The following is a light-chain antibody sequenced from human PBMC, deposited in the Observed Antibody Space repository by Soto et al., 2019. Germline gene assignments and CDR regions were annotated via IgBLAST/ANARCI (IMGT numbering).Light chain of an antibody. V-gene: IGKV1-33*01. CDR2: DVS. Sequence: DVPMTQSPSSLSASVGDRVIITCQASQDISNYLNWYQQKPGKAPKLLIYDVSNLERGVRSRVSGSGSRTYITFTISSLQPEDVETYYYQQYDYLPRTFSQGTRLEIK. J-gene: IGKJ5*01. CDR3: QQYDYLPRT. CDR1: QDISNY.